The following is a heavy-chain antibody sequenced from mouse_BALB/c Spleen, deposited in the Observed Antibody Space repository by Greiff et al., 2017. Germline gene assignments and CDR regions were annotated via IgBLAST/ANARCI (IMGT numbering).Heavy chain of an antibody. D-gene: IGHD2-3*01. V-gene: IGHV5-15*02. Sequence: EVKLVESGGGLVQPGGSRKLSCAASGFTFSDYGMAWVRQAPGKGPEWVAFISNLAYSIYYADTVTGRFTISRENAKNTLYLEMSSLRSEDTAMYYCARDYEGYAMDYWGQGTSVTVSS. CDR1: GFTFSDYG. CDR3: ARDYEGYAMDY. CDR2: ISNLAYSI. J-gene: IGHJ4*01.